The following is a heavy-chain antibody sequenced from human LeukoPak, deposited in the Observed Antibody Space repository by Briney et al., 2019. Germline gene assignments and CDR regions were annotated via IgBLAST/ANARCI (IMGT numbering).Heavy chain of an antibody. CDR1: GYSISSGYY. CDR2: IYHSGST. V-gene: IGHV4-38-2*01. D-gene: IGHD3-3*01. Sequence: PSETLSLTCAVSGYSISSGYYWGWIRQPPGKGLEWIGSIYHSGSTYYNPSLKSRVTISVDTSKNQCSLKLSSVTAADTAVYYCARQTLRVLEWLLGQDFDHWGQGTLVTVSS. J-gene: IGHJ4*02. CDR3: ARQTLRVLEWLLGQDFDH.